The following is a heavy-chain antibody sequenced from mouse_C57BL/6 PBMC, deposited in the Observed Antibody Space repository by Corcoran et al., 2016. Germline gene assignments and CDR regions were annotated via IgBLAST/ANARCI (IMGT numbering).Heavy chain of an antibody. D-gene: IGHD6-1*01. J-gene: IGHJ2*01. CDR1: GYTFTTYG. Sequence: QIQLVQSGPELKKPGASVKISCKASGYTFTTYGMSWVKQAPGKGIKWMGWINTYSGVPTYADDFKGRFAFSLETSASTAYLQINNLKNEDTATYFCARQDSPQGYWGQGTTLTVSS. V-gene: IGHV9-3*01. CDR3: ARQDSPQGY. CDR2: INTYSGVP.